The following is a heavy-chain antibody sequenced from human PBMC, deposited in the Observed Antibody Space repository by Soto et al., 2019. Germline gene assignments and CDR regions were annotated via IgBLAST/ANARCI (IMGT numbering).Heavy chain of an antibody. V-gene: IGHV4-4*02. Sequence: SETLSLTCAVSGGSISSSNWWSWVRQPPGKGLEWMGEIYHSGSTNYNPSLKSRVTISVDKSKNQFSLKLSSVTAADTAVYYCARDHCSSTSCYRGYWFDPWGQGTLVTVSS. CDR3: ARDHCSSTSCYRGYWFDP. J-gene: IGHJ5*02. CDR2: IYHSGST. CDR1: GGSISSSNW. D-gene: IGHD2-2*02.